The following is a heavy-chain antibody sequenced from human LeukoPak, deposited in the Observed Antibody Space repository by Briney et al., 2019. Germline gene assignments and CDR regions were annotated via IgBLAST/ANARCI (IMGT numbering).Heavy chain of an antibody. CDR2: ITSGGDYI. V-gene: IGHV3-21*01. CDR3: ARGHYDVLAASYKWTPDY. CDR1: GFTFNIFN. J-gene: IGHJ4*02. Sequence: GGALRLSCAASGFTFNIFNMNWVRQAPGKGLEWVSSITSGGDYIYYADSVKGLFTTSRDNAKNSLSLQLNSLRVEDTAVYYCARGHYDVLAASYKWTPDYWGQGTLVTVSS. D-gene: IGHD3-9*01.